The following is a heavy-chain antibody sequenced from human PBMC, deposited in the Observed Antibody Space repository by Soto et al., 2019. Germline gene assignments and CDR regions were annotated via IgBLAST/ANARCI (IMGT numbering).Heavy chain of an antibody. CDR1: GFTFSSYG. V-gene: IGHV3-33*01. CDR2: IWYDGSNK. J-gene: IGHJ4*02. D-gene: IGHD4-17*01. CDR3: ARGTTVTTGDY. Sequence: QVQLVESGGGVVQSGRSLRLSCAASGFTFSSYGMHWVRQAPGKGLEWVAVIWYDGSNKYYADSVKGRFTISRDNSKNTLYLQMNSLRAEDTAVYYCARGTTVTTGDYWGQGTLVTVSS.